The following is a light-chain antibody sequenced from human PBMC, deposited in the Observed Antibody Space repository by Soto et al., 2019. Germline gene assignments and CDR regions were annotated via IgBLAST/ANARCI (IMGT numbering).Light chain of an antibody. CDR3: QQYDNLLFT. J-gene: IGKJ5*01. Sequence: DIQMTQSPSSLSASVGDRVTIACRASEGIDSWLAWYQQKPGQAPKLLIYDTSSLQTGVPSRFSGSGSGTDFRFTISSLQPEDTATYYCQQYDNLLFTFGQGTRLEIK. CDR2: DTS. CDR1: EGIDSW. V-gene: IGKV1-33*01.